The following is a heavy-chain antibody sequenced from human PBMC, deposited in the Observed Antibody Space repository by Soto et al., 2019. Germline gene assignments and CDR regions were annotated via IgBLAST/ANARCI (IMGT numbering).Heavy chain of an antibody. CDR3: ARGKSQNWFDP. CDR1: GGSISSYY. V-gene: IGHV4-59*01. J-gene: IGHJ5*02. Sequence: SETLSLTCTVSGGSISSYYWSWIRQPPGKGLEWIGYIYYSGSTNYNPSLKSRVTISVDTSKNQFSLKLSSVTAADTAVYYCARGKSQNWFDPWGQGTLVTVSS. CDR2: IYYSGST.